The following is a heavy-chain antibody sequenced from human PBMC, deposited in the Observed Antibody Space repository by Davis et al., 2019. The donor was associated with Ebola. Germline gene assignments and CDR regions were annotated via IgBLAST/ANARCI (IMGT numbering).Heavy chain of an antibody. Sequence: MPSETLSLTCTVSSGSINNYFWSWIRQPPGKGLEWIGNIHYLGNTNYNPSLRTPVTMSVDTSKNQFSLKLFSVTAADTAVYYCARGAVAGEIYNWFDPWGQGTLVTVSS. D-gene: IGHD6-19*01. CDR2: IHYLGNT. V-gene: IGHV4-59*01. CDR1: SGSINNYF. J-gene: IGHJ5*02. CDR3: ARGAVAGEIYNWFDP.